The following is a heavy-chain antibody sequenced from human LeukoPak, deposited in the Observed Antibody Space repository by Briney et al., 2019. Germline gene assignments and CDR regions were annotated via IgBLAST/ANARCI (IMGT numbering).Heavy chain of an antibody. CDR1: GNYW. CDR3: VSFYETY. J-gene: IGHJ4*02. V-gene: IGHV3-74*01. Sequence: NPGGSLRLSCAASGNYWMHWVRQAPGKGLVWVSHINGDGSWTTYADSVKGRFTISKDNAKNTVYLQMNNLRAEDTAVYYCVSFYETYWGRGTLVIVSS. CDR2: INGDGSWT. D-gene: IGHD2-2*01.